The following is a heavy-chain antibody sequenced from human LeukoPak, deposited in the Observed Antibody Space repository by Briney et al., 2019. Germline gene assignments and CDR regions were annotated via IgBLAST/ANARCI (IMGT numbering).Heavy chain of an antibody. CDR2: ISAYNGNT. CDR3: ARDQVVGATAGTFDV. V-gene: IGHV1-18*01. D-gene: IGHD1-26*01. J-gene: IGHJ4*02. CDR1: GYTFTNFG. Sequence: GASVKVSCKASGYTFTNFGMSWVRQAPGQGLEWMGWISAYNGNTNYAQKLQGRVTMATDTSTSTAYMELESLRSDDTAVYYCARDQVVGATAGTFDVWGQGTLVTVSS.